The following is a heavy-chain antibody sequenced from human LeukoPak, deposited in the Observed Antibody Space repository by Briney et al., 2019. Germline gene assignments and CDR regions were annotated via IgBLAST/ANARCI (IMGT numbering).Heavy chain of an antibody. J-gene: IGHJ4*02. Sequence: QPGGSLRLSCAASGFTFSTYWMHWVRQAPGKGLVWVSRINPDGTTTSYADSVKGRFTISRDNAKDTVYLQMNSLRAEDTAVYYCASGRGYSYGYGDYWGQGTLVTVSS. CDR1: GFTFSTYW. CDR3: ASGRGYSYGYGDY. CDR2: INPDGTTT. D-gene: IGHD5-18*01. V-gene: IGHV3-74*01.